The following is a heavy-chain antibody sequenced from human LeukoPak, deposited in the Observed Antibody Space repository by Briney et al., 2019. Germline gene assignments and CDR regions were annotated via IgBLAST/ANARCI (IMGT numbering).Heavy chain of an antibody. D-gene: IGHD6-19*01. CDR3: AAVGIAVAEYYFDY. V-gene: IGHV1-24*01. Sequence: ASVKVSCKASGYTFSSYTMHWVRQAPGKGLEWMGGFDPEDGETIYAQKFQGRVTMTEDTSTDTAYMELSSLRSEDTAVYYCAAVGIAVAEYYFDYWGQGTLVTVSS. J-gene: IGHJ4*02. CDR2: FDPEDGET. CDR1: GYTFSSYT.